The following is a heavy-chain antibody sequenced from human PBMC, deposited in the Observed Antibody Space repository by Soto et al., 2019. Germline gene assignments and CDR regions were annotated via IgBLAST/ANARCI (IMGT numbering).Heavy chain of an antibody. CDR2: INAGSGNT. D-gene: IGHD3-3*01. CDR3: ARDRSFVKSPLSITIFGVVIHAFDI. V-gene: IGHV1-3*01. Sequence: GASVKVSCKASGYTFTSYAIHWVRQAPGQRLEWKGWINAGSGNTKYSQKFQGRVTTTRDTSASTAHMELSSLRSEDTAVYYCARDRSFVKSPLSITIFGVVIHAFDILGQGTMVTVSS. J-gene: IGHJ3*02. CDR1: GYTFTSYA.